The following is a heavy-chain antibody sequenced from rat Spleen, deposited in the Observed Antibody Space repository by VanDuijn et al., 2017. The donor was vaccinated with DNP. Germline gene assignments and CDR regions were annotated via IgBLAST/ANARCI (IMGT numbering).Heavy chain of an antibody. J-gene: IGHJ2*01. CDR3: ARQDPFDY. CDR1: GFTFSNYG. V-gene: IGHV5-19*01. Sequence: EVQLVESGGGLVQPGRSLKLSCAASGFTFSNYGMHWIRQAPTKGLEWVAYISYDGGSTYYRDPVKGRFTISRDNAKSTLYLQMDSLRSEDTATYYCARQDPFDYWGQGVMVTVSS. CDR2: ISYDGGST.